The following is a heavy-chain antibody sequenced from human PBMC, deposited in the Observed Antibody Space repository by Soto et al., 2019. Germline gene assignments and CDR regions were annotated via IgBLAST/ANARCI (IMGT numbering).Heavy chain of an antibody. D-gene: IGHD3-16*02. V-gene: IGHV4-30-2*01. Sequence: SETLSLTCVVSGGSVTSGGHSWSWIRQAPGKGLEWVGSIYQSKSAYYNPSIRSRVAISVDRSNNQVSLRMTSVTAADTAIYYCARGDTRLGELSHDYWGQGTLVTVSS. J-gene: IGHJ4*02. CDR2: IYQSKSA. CDR1: GGSVTSGGHS. CDR3: ARGDTRLGELSHDY.